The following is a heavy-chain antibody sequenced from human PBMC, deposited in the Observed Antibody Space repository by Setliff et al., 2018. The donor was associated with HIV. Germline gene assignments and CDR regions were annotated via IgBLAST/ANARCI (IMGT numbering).Heavy chain of an antibody. CDR2: IYYSGST. J-gene: IGHJ6*02. V-gene: IGHV4-38-2*02. Sequence: LSLTCTVSGYSISSDYYWGWIRQPPGKGLEWIGYIYYSGSTNYNPSLKSRATMSVDTSKNQFSLKLSSVTAADTAVYYCARTDWARTSYYYYYGMNVWGQGTTVTVSS. D-gene: IGHD3-9*01. CDR1: GYSISSDYY. CDR3: ARTDWARTSYYYYYGMNV.